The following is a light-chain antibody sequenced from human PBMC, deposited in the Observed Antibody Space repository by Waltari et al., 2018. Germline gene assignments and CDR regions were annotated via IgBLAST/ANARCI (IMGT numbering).Light chain of an antibody. V-gene: IGLV2-8*01. CDR3: SSYAGSNNYV. J-gene: IGLJ1*01. CDR2: EVS. CDR1: SSDIGAYNY. Sequence: QSALTQPPSASGSPGQSVTISCTGTSSDIGAYNYVSWYQQHPGKAPKRMFYEVSKRPSGVPDPFSGSKSGNTASLTVSGLQAEDEADYYCSSYAGSNNYVFGTGTKVTVL.